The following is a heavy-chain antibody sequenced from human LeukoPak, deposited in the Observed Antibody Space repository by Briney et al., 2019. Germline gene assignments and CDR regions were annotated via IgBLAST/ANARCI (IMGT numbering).Heavy chain of an antibody. Sequence: GGSLRLSCAASGFTFSTYARHWVRQAPGKGLEWVAVISYDGSKKYHADSVKGRFTISRDNSKNTLYLQMNSLRAEDTALYYCARTSGYSSSLSAYHWGQVTLVTVSS. CDR1: GFTFSTYA. CDR2: ISYDGSKK. CDR3: ARTSGYSSSLSAYH. D-gene: IGHD6-13*01. V-gene: IGHV3-30-3*01. J-gene: IGHJ5*02.